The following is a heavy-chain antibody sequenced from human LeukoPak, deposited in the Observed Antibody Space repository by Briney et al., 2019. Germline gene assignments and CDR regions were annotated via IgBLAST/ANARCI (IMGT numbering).Heavy chain of an antibody. CDR2: INPNSGGT. J-gene: IGHJ4*02. CDR3: ARTYYDSSGSFDY. D-gene: IGHD3-22*01. CDR1: GYTFTGYY. V-gene: IGHV1-2*02. Sequence: ASVKVSCKASGYTFTGYYMHWVRQAPGQGLEWMGWINPNSGGTNYAQKFQGRVTMTRDTSISAVYMELSRLRSDDTAVYYCARTYYDSSGSFDYWGQGTLVTVSS.